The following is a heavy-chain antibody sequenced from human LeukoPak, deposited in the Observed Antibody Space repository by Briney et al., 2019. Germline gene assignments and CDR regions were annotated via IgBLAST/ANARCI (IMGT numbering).Heavy chain of an antibody. CDR3: ARVRYCSGGSCRPATVGDAFDI. CDR1: GFIFSDHY. V-gene: IGHV3-72*01. J-gene: IGHJ3*02. Sequence: GGSLRLSCAASGFIFSDHYIDWVRQAPGKGLEWVGRSRDKGNSYTTAYAASVRGRFTISRDNAKNSLYLQMNGLRAEDTAVYYCARVRYCSGGSCRPATVGDAFDIWGQGTMVTVSS. D-gene: IGHD2-15*01. CDR2: SRDKGNSYTT.